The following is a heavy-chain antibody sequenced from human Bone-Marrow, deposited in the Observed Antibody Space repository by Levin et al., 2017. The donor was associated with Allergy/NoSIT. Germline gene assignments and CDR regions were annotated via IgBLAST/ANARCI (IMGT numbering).Heavy chain of an antibody. CDR1: GGSISSSNG. CDR2: IYHSGST. V-gene: IGHV4-4*02. Sequence: KASETLSLTCAVSGGSISSSNGWSWVRQPPGKGLEWIGDIYHSGSTSYNPPLKSRVTISVNKSQSQFSLTLNSVTAADTAVYYCARRSSRSHYNFDYWGQGTLVTVSS. J-gene: IGHJ4*02. CDR3: ARRSSRSHYNFDY. D-gene: IGHD3-10*01.